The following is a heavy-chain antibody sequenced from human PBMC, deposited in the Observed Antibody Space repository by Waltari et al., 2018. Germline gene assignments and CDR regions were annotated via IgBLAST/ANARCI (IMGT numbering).Heavy chain of an antibody. CDR3: ATPFYNWDDPLHS. D-gene: IGHD1-20*01. CDR1: GITFSNYA. CDR2: ITVGDET. J-gene: IGHJ4*02. V-gene: IGHV3-23*01. Sequence: EVQLLESGGDLVQPGGSLRLSCAASGITFSNYAVNWVRLAPGTGLGWVSAITVGDETYYADSVKGRFTISRDTSKDTVHLQMNGLRAEDTAVYYCATPFYNWDDPLHSWGQGTLVTVSS.